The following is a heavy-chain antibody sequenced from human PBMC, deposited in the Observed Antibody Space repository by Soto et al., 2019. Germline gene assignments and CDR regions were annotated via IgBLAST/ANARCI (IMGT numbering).Heavy chain of an antibody. CDR2: IVVGSGNT. CDR3: AATSNVLRYFDWFSAFDI. J-gene: IGHJ3*02. Sequence: SVKVSCTASAYTFTSSAMQEVRHTRGQRLEWIGWIVVGSGNTNYAQKFQERVTITRDMSTSTAYMELSSLRSEDTAVYYCAATSNVLRYFDWFSAFDIWGQGTMVTVSS. CDR1: AYTFTSSA. V-gene: IGHV1-58*02. D-gene: IGHD3-9*01.